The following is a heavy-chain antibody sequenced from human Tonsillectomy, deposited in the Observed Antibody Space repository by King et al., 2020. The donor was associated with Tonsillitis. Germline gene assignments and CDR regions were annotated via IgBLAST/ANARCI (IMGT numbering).Heavy chain of an antibody. CDR3: ARDRGAYEDFYYGMDV. J-gene: IGHJ6*02. D-gene: IGHD5-12*01. CDR2: IWYDGSNK. Sequence: VQLVESGGGVVQPGRSLRLSCAASGFTLSSYGMHWVRQAPGKGLEWVAVIWYDGSNKYYADSVKGRFTISRDNSKNTQNLQMNSLRAEDTAVYYCARDRGAYEDFYYGMDVWGQGTTVTVSS. V-gene: IGHV3-33*01. CDR1: GFTLSSYG.